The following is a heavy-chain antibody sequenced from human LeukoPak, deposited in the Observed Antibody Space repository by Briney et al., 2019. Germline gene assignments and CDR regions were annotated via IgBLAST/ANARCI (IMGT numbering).Heavy chain of an antibody. CDR1: GFKFDNYA. CDR3: AKSADFSPYSRNRVLDY. Sequence: GGSLRLSCAASGFKFDNYATNWVRQAPGKGLEWVSAISGGGSGRYYADSVQGRFTISRDNSKNMLYLQMNSLRAEDTAVYYCAKSADFSPYSRNRVLDYWGQGILVTVSS. V-gene: IGHV3-23*01. CDR2: ISGGGSGR. J-gene: IGHJ4*02. D-gene: IGHD6-13*01.